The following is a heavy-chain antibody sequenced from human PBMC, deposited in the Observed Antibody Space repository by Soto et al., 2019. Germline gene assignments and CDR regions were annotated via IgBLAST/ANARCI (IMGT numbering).Heavy chain of an antibody. CDR3: ATEGAPLGGMDV. Sequence: ASVKVSCKVSGYTLTELSMRWVRQAPGKGLEWMGGFDPEDGETIYAQKFQGRVTMTEDTSTDTAYMELSSLRSEDTAVYYCATEGAPLGGMDVWGQGTTVTVSS. CDR2: FDPEDGET. CDR1: GYTLTELS. J-gene: IGHJ6*02. V-gene: IGHV1-24*01. D-gene: IGHD1-26*01.